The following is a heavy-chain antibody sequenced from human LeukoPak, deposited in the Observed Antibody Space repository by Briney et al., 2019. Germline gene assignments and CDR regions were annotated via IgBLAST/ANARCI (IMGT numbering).Heavy chain of an antibody. V-gene: IGHV3-21*01. Sequence: PGGSLRLSCAASGFTFSSYSMNWVRQAPGKGLEWVSSISGTSSYIYYADSVKGRFTISRDNAKNSVFLQMNSLRAEDTAVYYCARGTLLTPFDYWGQGTLATVSS. D-gene: IGHD3-9*01. CDR1: GFTFSSYS. CDR3: ARGTLLTPFDY. J-gene: IGHJ4*02. CDR2: ISGTSSYI.